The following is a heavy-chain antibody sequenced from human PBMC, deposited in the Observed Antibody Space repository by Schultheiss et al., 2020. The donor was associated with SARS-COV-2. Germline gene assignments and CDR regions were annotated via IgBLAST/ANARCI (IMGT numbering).Heavy chain of an antibody. V-gene: IGHV3-23*01. J-gene: IGHJ4*02. D-gene: IGHD7-27*01. CDR1: GFTFSSYD. Sequence: GESLKISCAASGFTFSSYDMHWVRQAPGKGPEWVSGISWNSGSIGYADSVKGRFTISRDNSKNTLYLQMNSLRAEDTAVYYCAKNLRLTGDDTSYYFDYWGQGTLVTVSS. CDR2: ISWNSGSI. CDR3: AKNLRLTGDDTSYYFDY.